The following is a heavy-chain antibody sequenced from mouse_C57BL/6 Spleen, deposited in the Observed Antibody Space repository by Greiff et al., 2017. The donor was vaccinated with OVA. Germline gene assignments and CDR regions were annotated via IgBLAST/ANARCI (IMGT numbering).Heavy chain of an antibody. J-gene: IGHJ3*01. CDR2: ISSGSSTI. CDR3: ARGFIYYYGSEEAWFAY. V-gene: IGHV5-17*01. CDR1: GFTFSDYG. Sequence: DVQLVESGGGLVKPGGSLKLSCAASGFTFSDYGMHWVRQAPEKGLEWVAYISSGSSTIYYADTVKGRFTISRDNAKNTLFLQMTSLRSEDTAMYYCARGFIYYYGSEEAWFAYWGQGTLVTVSA. D-gene: IGHD1-1*01.